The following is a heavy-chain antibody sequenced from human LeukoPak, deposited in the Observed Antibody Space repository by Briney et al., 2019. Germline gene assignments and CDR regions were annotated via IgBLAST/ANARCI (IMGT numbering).Heavy chain of an antibody. Sequence: CSVKVSCNASEGTFSSFAFGWVLQPPGRGLVWRGRIIPIFGTANYAQKFQGRVTITTAESTTTAYLDLTSLRSKDTTVNSRPTLGSFSDYRGQGTLVPASS. V-gene: IGHV1-69*05. J-gene: IGHJ4*02. CDR1: EGTFSSFA. CDR3: PTLGSFSDY. CDR2: IIPIFGTA. D-gene: IGHD2-15*01.